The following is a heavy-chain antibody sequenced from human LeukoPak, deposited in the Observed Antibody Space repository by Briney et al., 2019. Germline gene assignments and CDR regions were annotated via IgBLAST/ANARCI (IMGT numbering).Heavy chain of an antibody. CDR1: GGTFSNYA. J-gene: IGHJ4*02. CDR3: ARGGVSSSSVLDY. D-gene: IGHD6-6*01. V-gene: IGHV1-46*01. CDR2: INPSGGST. Sequence: ASVKVSCKASGGTFSNYAISWVRQAPGQGLEWMGIINPSGGSTSYAQKFQGRVTMTRDTSTSTVYMELSSLRSEDTAVYYCARGGVSSSSVLDYWGQGTLVTVSS.